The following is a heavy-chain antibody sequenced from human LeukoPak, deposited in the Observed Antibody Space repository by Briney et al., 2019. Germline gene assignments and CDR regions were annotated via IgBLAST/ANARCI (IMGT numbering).Heavy chain of an antibody. J-gene: IGHJ4*02. V-gene: IGHV4-4*02. CDR2: FHHAGST. Sequence: SGTLPLTCGVSGGSISGSNWWSWVRQPARKGLEWIGEFHHAGSTNYNPSLKSRVTISVDKSKNQFSLRLSSVTAADTAVYYCVRNIVGANAFDYWGQGTLVIVSS. CDR3: VRNIVGANAFDY. D-gene: IGHD1-26*01. CDR1: GGSISGSNW.